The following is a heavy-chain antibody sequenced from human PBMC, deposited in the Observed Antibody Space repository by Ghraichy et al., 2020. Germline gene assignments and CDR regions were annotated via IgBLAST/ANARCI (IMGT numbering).Heavy chain of an antibody. V-gene: IGHV3-33*08. D-gene: IGHD1-26*01. CDR2: IWYDGSNK. Sequence: GGSLRLSCAASGFTFSSYGMHWVRQAPGKGLEWVAVIWYDGSNKYYADSVKGRFTISRDNSKNTLYLQMNSLRAEDTAVYYCARDYSGELLLVLDYWGQGTLVTVSS. CDR3: ARDYSGELLLVLDY. CDR1: GFTFSSYG. J-gene: IGHJ4*02.